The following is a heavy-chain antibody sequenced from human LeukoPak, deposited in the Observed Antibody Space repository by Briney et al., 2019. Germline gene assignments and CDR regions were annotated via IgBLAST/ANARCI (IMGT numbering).Heavy chain of an antibody. CDR2: IIPILGIA. CDR3: ARDLTRTYCSGGSCYSSGEYRFDP. Sequence: SVKVSCKASGGTFSSYAISWVRQAPGQGLEWMGRIIPILGIANYAQKFQGRVTITADKSTSTAYMELSSLRSEDTAVYYCARDLTRTYCSGGSCYSSGEYRFDPWGQGTLVTVSS. V-gene: IGHV1-69*04. CDR1: GGTFSSYA. J-gene: IGHJ5*02. D-gene: IGHD2-15*01.